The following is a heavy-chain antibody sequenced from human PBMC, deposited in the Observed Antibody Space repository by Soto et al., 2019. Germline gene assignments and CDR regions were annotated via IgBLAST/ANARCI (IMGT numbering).Heavy chain of an antibody. CDR2: IYSSGSS. D-gene: IGHD6-13*01. Sequence: PSETLSLTCTVSSDSISSYYWSWIRQPAGKGLEWIGRIYSSGSSNYNPSLKSRVTMSVDTSKSQFSLNLTSVTAADTAVYYCARENVLLAASGKRDFDCWGQGCLVTVSS. V-gene: IGHV4-4*07. CDR1: SDSISSYY. J-gene: IGHJ4*02. CDR3: ARENVLLAASGKRDFDC.